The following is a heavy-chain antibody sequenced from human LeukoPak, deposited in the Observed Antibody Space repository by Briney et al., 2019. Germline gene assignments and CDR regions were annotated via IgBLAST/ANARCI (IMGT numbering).Heavy chain of an antibody. Sequence: ASVKVSCKASGYTFTSYAMHWVRQAPGQRLEWMGWINAGNGNTKYSQKFQGRVTITRDTSASTAYMELSSLRSEDTAVYYCARENSGYEGGDYWGQGTLVTVSS. V-gene: IGHV1-3*01. CDR1: GYTFTSYA. CDR3: ARENSGYEGGDY. J-gene: IGHJ4*02. CDR2: INAGNGNT. D-gene: IGHD5-12*01.